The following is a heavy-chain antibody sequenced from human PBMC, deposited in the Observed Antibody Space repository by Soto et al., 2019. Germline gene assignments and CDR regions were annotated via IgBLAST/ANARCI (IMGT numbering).Heavy chain of an antibody. CDR1: GFTFSSYG. V-gene: IGHV3-30*18. CDR2: ISYDGSNK. CDR3: AKVPAGGSSKSWFDP. J-gene: IGHJ5*02. Sequence: GGSLRLSCAASGFTFSSYGMHWVRQAPGKGLEWVAVISYDGSNKYYADSVKGRFTISRDNSKNTLYLQMNSLRAEDTAVYYCAKVPAGGSSKSWFDPRGQGTLVTVSS. D-gene: IGHD3-16*01.